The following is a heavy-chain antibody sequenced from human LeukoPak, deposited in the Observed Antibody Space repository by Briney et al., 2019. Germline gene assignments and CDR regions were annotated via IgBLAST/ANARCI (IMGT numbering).Heavy chain of an antibody. CDR2: IYYSGST. CDR1: GGSISSYY. J-gene: IGHJ6*03. Sequence: SETLSLTCTVSGGSISSYYWSWIRRPPGKGLEWIGYIYYSGSTNYNPSLKSRVTISADTSKNQFSLKLSSVTAADTAVYYCARANSITGYSYGYGYYYYMDVWGKGTTVTVSS. CDR3: ARANSITGYSYGYGYYYYMDV. D-gene: IGHD5-18*01. V-gene: IGHV4-59*01.